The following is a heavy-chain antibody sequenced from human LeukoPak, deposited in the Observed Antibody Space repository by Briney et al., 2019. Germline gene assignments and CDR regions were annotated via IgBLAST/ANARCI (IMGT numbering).Heavy chain of an antibody. V-gene: IGHV3-49*04. D-gene: IGHD4-11*01. CDR2: IRSKAYGGTT. CDR3: TRDRHPTTVTELDY. Sequence: GGSLRPSCTASGFTFGDYAMSWVRQAPGKGLEWVGFIRSKAYGGTTEYAASVKGRFTISRDDSKSIAYLQMNSLKTEDTAVYYCTRDRHPTTVTELDYWGQGTLVTVSS. J-gene: IGHJ4*02. CDR1: GFTFGDYA.